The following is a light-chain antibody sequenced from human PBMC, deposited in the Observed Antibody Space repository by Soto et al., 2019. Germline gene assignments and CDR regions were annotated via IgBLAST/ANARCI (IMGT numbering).Light chain of an antibody. Sequence: IQMTQSPSSLSACVGDRVTITCRASQGIRNDLDWFQQKPGKAPKLLIYAASNLQSGVPARFSGSGSGTDFTLTISSLQPEDFATYYCLQKYFYPFTFGPGTKVDIK. CDR3: LQKYFYPFT. V-gene: IGKV1-6*01. J-gene: IGKJ3*01. CDR1: QGIRND. CDR2: AAS.